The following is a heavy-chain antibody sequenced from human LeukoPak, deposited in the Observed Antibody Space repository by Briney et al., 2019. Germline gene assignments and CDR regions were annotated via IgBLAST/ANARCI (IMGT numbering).Heavy chain of an antibody. CDR2: LNPNSGGT. J-gene: IGHJ4*02. CDR3: ARGFSSVGLPTDFDY. D-gene: IGHD6-6*01. CDR1: GYTFTRYY. V-gene: IGHV1-2*02. Sequence: PSVTVSYKASGYTFTRYYLQWVRQPPAQGLEWMGWLNPNSGGTNYAQKFQGRVTMTRDTSLSTAYMEVSRLISDDTAVFYCARGFSSVGLPTDFDYWGQGTLVTVSS.